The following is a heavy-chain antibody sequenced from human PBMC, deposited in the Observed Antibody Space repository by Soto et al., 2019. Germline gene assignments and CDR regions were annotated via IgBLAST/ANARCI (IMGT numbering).Heavy chain of an antibody. CDR3: AREIVTAGGNNYFDP. D-gene: IGHD2-21*02. V-gene: IGHV4-4*02. CDR1: GGTVASSHW. CDR2: VYHTGDT. Sequence: ASETLSLTCGVSGGTVASSHWWSWVRQSPGGGLEWIGNVYHTGDTNFNPSLQSRVTISVDKSNNQFSLRLNSLTAADTAVYFCAREIVTAGGNNYFDPWGPGTLVTGSS. J-gene: IGHJ5*02.